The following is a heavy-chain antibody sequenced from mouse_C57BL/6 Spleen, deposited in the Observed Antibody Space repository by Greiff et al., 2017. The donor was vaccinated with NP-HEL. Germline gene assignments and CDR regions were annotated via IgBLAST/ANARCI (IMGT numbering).Heavy chain of an antibody. CDR3: ARLYYFDY. J-gene: IGHJ2*01. V-gene: IGHV5-17*01. CDR1: GFTFSDYG. Sequence: EVKLVESGGGLVKPGGSLKLSCAASGFTFSDYGMHWVRQAPEKGLEWVAYISSGSSTIYYAATVKGRVTISRDTAKNTLYLQMTSLRSEDTAMYYCARLYYFDYWGQGTTLTVSS. CDR2: ISSGSSTI.